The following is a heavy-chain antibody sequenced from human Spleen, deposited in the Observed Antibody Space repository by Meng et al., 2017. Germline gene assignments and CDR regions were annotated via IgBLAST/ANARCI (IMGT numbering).Heavy chain of an antibody. CDR2: TYYRSKWYN. CDR3: ARGSFHPIHAFDI. Sequence: SQTLSLTCAISGDSVSSNSAAWNWIRQSPSRGLEWLGRTYYRSKWYNDYAVSVKSRITINPDTSKNQFSLKLSSVTAADTAVYYCARGSFHPIHAFDIWGQGTMVTVSS. CDR1: GDSVSSNSAA. D-gene: IGHD3-16*02. V-gene: IGHV6-1*01. J-gene: IGHJ3*02.